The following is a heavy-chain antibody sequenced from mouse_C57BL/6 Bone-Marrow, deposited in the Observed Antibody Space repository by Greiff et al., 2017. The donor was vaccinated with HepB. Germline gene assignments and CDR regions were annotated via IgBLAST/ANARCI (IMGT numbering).Heavy chain of an antibody. CDR1: GYTFTSYG. J-gene: IGHJ3*01. CDR2: IYPRSGNT. V-gene: IGHV1-81*01. Sequence: VQLQQSGPELVKPGASVKLSCKASGYTFTSYGISWVKQRTGQGLEWIGEIYPRSGNTYYNEKFKGKATLTADKSSSTAYMELRSLTSEDSAVYFCARPGDYGSFAYWGQGTLVTVSA. D-gene: IGHD1-1*01. CDR3: ARPGDYGSFAY.